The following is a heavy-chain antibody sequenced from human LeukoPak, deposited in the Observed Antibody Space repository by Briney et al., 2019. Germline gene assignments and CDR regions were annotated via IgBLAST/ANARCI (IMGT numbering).Heavy chain of an antibody. CDR1: GGSVSSGSYY. D-gene: IGHD5-12*01. CDR2: IYYSGST. V-gene: IGHV4-61*01. Sequence: SETLSLTCTVSGGSVSSGSYYWSWIRQPPGKGLEWIGYIYYSGSTNYNPSLKSRVTISVDTSKNQFSLKLSSVTAADTAVYYCARGYSGYDRYFDYWGQGTLVTVSS. J-gene: IGHJ4*02. CDR3: ARGYSGYDRYFDY.